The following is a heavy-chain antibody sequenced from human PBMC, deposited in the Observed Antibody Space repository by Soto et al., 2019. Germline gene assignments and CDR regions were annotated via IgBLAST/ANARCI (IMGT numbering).Heavy chain of an antibody. CDR1: GFTFDDYA. CDR2: ISWNSGSI. J-gene: IGHJ4*02. V-gene: IGHV3-9*01. D-gene: IGHD5-12*01. CDR3: AKALGYSGYDYDY. Sequence: EVQLVESGGGLVQPGRSLRLSCAASGFTFDDYAMHWVRQAPGKGREWVSGISWNSGSIGYADSVKGRFTISRDNAKNSLYLQMNSLRAEDTALYYCAKALGYSGYDYDYWGKGTLVTVSS.